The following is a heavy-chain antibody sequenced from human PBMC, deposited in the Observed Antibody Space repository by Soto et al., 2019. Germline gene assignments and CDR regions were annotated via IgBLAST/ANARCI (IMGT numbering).Heavy chain of an antibody. V-gene: IGHV5-10-1*01. CDR1: GYSFTSYW. J-gene: IGHJ5*02. CDR2: IDPSDSYT. CDR3: ARQESYYDILTGYYKP. Sequence: GESLKISCKGSGYSFTSYWISWVRQMPGKGLEWMGRIDPSDSYTNYSPSFQGHVTISADKSISTAYLQWSSLKASDTAMYYCARQESYYDILTGYYKPWGQGTLVTVSS. D-gene: IGHD3-9*01.